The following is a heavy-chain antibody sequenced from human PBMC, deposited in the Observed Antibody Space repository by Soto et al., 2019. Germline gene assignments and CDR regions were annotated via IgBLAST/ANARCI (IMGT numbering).Heavy chain of an antibody. D-gene: IGHD5-12*01. V-gene: IGHV3-30*18. Sequence: GGSLRLSCAASGFTFSSYGMHWVRQAPGKGLEWVAVISYDGSNKYYADSVKGRFTISRDNSKNTLYLQMNSLRAEDTAVYYCAKDISSGYDYVDYWGQGTLVTVSS. J-gene: IGHJ4*02. CDR3: AKDISSGYDYVDY. CDR1: GFTFSSYG. CDR2: ISYDGSNK.